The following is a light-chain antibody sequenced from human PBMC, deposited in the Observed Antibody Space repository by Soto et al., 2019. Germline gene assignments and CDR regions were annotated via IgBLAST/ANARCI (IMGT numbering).Light chain of an antibody. CDR2: AAS. CDR1: QSISSY. CDR3: QQSYTTPRT. Sequence: DIEMTQSPSSLSASVGDKVTITCRASQSISSYLNWYQQKPGNAPNLLIYAASTLQSGVPSRFSAFGSETDFTLTISNLQAEDFATYDGQQSYTTPRTFGQGTKVEVK. V-gene: IGKV1-39*01. J-gene: IGKJ1*01.